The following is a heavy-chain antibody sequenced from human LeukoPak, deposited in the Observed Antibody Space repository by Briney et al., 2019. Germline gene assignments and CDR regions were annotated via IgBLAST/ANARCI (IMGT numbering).Heavy chain of an antibody. V-gene: IGHV3-21*01. D-gene: IGHD1-1*01. CDR2: ISSSSYI. Sequence: GGSLRLSCAASGFTFSSYSMNWVRQAPGKGLEWVSSISSSSYIYYADSVKGRFTISRDNAKNSLYLQMNSLRAEDTAVYYCAKEKRLEPFDYWGQGTLVTVSS. J-gene: IGHJ4*02. CDR1: GFTFSSYS. CDR3: AKEKRLEPFDY.